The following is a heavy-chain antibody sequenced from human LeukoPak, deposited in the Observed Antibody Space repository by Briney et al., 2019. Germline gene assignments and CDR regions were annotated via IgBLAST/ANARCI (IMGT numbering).Heavy chain of an antibody. V-gene: IGHV4-59*01. J-gene: IGHJ4*02. CDR3: ARARGIAAAGPPEVYFDY. CDR2: IHYSGST. D-gene: IGHD6-13*01. Sequence: SETLSLTCAVSGGSISSFYWSWVRQPPGRGLEWIGNIHYSGSTNYNPSLKSRVTISVDTSKNQFSLKLSSVTAADTAVYYCARARGIAAAGPPEVYFDYWGQGTLVTVSS. CDR1: GGSISSFY.